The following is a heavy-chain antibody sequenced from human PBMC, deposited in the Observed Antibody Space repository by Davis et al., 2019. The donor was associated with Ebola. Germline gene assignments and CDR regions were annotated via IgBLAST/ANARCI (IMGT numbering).Heavy chain of an antibody. D-gene: IGHD5-12*01. Sequence: PSETLSLTCAISGDSVSSGGWNWIRQSPSRGLEWLGRTYYSSKWYHDYAVSVKSRITINPDTSKNQFSLQLNSVTPEDTALYYCARGWLRVGFDFWGQGHLVTVSS. J-gene: IGHJ4*02. V-gene: IGHV6-1*01. CDR3: ARGWLRVGFDF. CDR2: TYYSSKWYH. CDR1: GDSVSSGG.